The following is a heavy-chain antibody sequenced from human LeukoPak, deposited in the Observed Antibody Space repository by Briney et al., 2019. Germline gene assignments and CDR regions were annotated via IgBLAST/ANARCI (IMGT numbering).Heavy chain of an antibody. V-gene: IGHV3-74*03. CDR1: GFIFSNYW. Sequence: PGGSVRLSCAASGFIFSNYWMHWVRQAPGKGLVWVSRVNNDGSSTTYADSVKGRFTISRDNAKNTLYLQMNSLRAEDTAVYYCAKGGLRVTDYWGRGTLVTVSS. J-gene: IGHJ4*02. CDR2: VNNDGSST. D-gene: IGHD5/OR15-5a*01. CDR3: AKGGLRVTDY.